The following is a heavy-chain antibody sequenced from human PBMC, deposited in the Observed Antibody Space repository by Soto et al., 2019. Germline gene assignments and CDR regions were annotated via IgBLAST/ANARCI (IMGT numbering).Heavy chain of an antibody. J-gene: IGHJ4*02. V-gene: IGHV3-23*01. D-gene: IGHD5-12*01. CDR2: ISGSGGST. CDR1: GFTFSSYA. CDR3: AKLGPNYSGYDPDKFDY. Sequence: GGSLRLSCVASGFTFSSYAMRWVRQAPGKGLEWVSAISGSGGSTYYADSVKGRFTISRDNSKNTLYLQMNSLRAEDTAVYYGAKLGPNYSGYDPDKFDYWGQGTLVTVSS.